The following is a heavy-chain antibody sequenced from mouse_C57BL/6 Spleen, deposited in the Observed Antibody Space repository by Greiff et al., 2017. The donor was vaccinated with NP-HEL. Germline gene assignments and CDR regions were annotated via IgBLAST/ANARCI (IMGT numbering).Heavy chain of an antibody. J-gene: IGHJ4*01. V-gene: IGHV1-42*01. CDR1: GYSFTGYY. D-gene: IGHD1-1*01. Sequence: VQLQQSGPELVKPGASVKISCKASGYSFTGYYMNWVKQSPEKSLEWIGEINPSTGGTTYNQKFKAKATLTVDKSSSTAYMQLSSLTSEDSAVYYCARDQDYGSRDAMDYWGQGTSVTVSS. CDR2: INPSTGGT. CDR3: ARDQDYGSRDAMDY.